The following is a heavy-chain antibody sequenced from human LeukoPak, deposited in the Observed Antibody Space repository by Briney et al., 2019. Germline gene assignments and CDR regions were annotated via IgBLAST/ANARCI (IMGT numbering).Heavy chain of an antibody. Sequence: GGSLRLSCAASGFTFSNYAMSWVRQAPGKGLEWVSAISGSGVSTYYADSVKGRFTISRDNSKNTLYLQMNSLRAEDTAVYYCAKVVYYDSSGYPHWGQGTLVTVSS. CDR3: AKVVYYDSSGYPH. D-gene: IGHD3-22*01. CDR2: ISGSGVST. V-gene: IGHV3-23*01. J-gene: IGHJ1*01. CDR1: GFTFSNYA.